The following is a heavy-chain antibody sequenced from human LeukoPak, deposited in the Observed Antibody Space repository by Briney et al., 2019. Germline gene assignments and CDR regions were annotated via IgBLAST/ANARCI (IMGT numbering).Heavy chain of an antibody. V-gene: IGHV3-30*02. Sequence: GGSLRLSCAASGFTFSSYGMHWVRQAPGKGLEWVAFIRYDGSNKYYADSVKGRFTISRDNSKNTLYLQMNCLRAEDTAVYYCAKDPRSIAARPNYFDYWGQGTLVTVSS. CDR2: IRYDGSNK. CDR3: AKDPRSIAARPNYFDY. J-gene: IGHJ4*02. D-gene: IGHD6-6*01. CDR1: GFTFSSYG.